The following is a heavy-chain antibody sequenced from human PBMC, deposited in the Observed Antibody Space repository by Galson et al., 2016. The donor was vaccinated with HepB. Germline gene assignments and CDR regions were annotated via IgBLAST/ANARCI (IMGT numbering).Heavy chain of an antibody. CDR2: IYSDGRT. Sequence: SLRLSCAASGFIVTGTYMTWVRQAAGKGLEWVAVIYSDGRTYYADSVKGRFTISRDDSKNKVFLQMSSLRAEDTALYYCARDVRDPYGDYESAGYDVWGQGTLVTVSS. D-gene: IGHD4-17*01. CDR3: ARDVRDPYGDYESAGYDV. J-gene: IGHJ4*02. V-gene: IGHV3-66*01. CDR1: GFIVTGTY.